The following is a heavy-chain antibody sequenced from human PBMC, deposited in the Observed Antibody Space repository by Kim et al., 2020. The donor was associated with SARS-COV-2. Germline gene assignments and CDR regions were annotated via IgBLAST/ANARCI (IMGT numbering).Heavy chain of an antibody. V-gene: IGHV3-43*02. J-gene: IGHJ4*02. CDR2: CRGVGGNT. D-gene: IGHD6-19*01. Sequence: GGSLRLSCAASGFTFADAVMHWCRQAPGKFRVWVARCRGVGGNTYYADSVKGRFTSSRDNSKDSLYLQMNSLRTDDTAFYYCSKASGWLPRYWGQGTLVTVSS. CDR3: SKASGWLPRY. CDR1: GFTFADAV.